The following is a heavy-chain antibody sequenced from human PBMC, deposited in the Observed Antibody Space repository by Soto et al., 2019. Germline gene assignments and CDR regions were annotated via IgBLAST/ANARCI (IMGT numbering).Heavy chain of an antibody. CDR3: ARAREMNYFDY. J-gene: IGHJ4*02. V-gene: IGHV1-46*01. CDR2: INPSGGST. Sequence: ASVKVSCKASGYTFTSYYMHWVRQAPGQGLEWMGIINPSGGSTSYAQKFQGRVTMTRDTSTSTVYMELSSLISEDTAVYYRARAREMNYFDYWGQGTLVTVSS. CDR1: GYTFTSYY.